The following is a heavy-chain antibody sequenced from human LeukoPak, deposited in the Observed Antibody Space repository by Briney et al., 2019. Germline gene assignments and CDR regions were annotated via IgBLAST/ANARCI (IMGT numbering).Heavy chain of an antibody. V-gene: IGHV3-53*01. CDR1: GFTVSSDY. J-gene: IGHJ3*02. Sequence: PEGSLRLSCAASGFTVSSDYLSWVRQAPGKGLDWVSAIYSGGSTFYADSVKGRFIISRDNSKNTLSLQMNSLRAEDTAVYYCARQYAGDAFDIWGQGTLVTVSS. CDR3: ARQYAGDAFDI. CDR2: IYSGGST.